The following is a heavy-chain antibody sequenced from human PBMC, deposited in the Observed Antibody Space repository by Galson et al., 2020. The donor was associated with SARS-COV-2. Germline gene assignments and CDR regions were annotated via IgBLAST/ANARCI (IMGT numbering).Heavy chain of an antibody. CDR1: GFTFSSYE. Sequence: GESLKISCAASGFTFSSYEMNWVRQAPGKGLEWVSYISSSGSTIYYADSVKGRFTISRDNAKNSLYLQMNSLRAEDTAVYYCARDRLRFYYDSSGYYSRMDVWGQGTTVTVSS. CDR2: ISSSGSTI. V-gene: IGHV3-48*03. CDR3: ARDRLRFYYDSSGYYSRMDV. D-gene: IGHD3-22*01. J-gene: IGHJ6*02.